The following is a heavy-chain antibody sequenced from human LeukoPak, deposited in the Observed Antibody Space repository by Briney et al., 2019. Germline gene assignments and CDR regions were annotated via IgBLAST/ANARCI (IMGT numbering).Heavy chain of an antibody. CDR1: GYSFTNHW. Sequence: GESLKISCKGSGYSFTNHWIGWVRQMPGKGLEWMGRIDPTDSYTDYSPSFEGHVTISVDRSITTAYLQWSSLKASDTAMYFCASSRAGTLKVHNWFDPWGQGSLVTVSS. J-gene: IGHJ5*02. D-gene: IGHD6-19*01. CDR3: ASSRAGTLKVHNWFDP. CDR2: IDPTDSYT. V-gene: IGHV5-10-1*01.